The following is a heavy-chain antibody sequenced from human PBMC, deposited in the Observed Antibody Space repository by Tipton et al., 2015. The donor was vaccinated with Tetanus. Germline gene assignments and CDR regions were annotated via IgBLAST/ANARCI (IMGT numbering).Heavy chain of an antibody. CDR3: ARDGITMTSYCYYGMDV. J-gene: IGHJ6*02. V-gene: IGHV3-30*03. D-gene: IGHD3-22*01. CDR1: GFNLSNYG. CDR2: ISYDGSYK. Sequence: SLRLSWAASGFNLSNYGMHWVRQAPGKGLEWVAVISYDGSYKYYADSVKGRFTMSRDNSKNTLYLQMNSLRVEDTAVYYCARDGITMTSYCYYGMDVWGQGTTVTVSS.